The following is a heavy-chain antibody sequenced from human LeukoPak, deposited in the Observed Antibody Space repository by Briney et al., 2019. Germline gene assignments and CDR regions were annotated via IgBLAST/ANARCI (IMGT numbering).Heavy chain of an antibody. J-gene: IGHJ3*02. Sequence: GASGKVSCKASGYTFTSYGISWVRQAPGQGLEWMGWISAYNGNTNYAQKLQGRVTMTTDTSTSTAYMELRSLRSDDTAVYYCASGRRGYYYDSSGDAFDIWGQGTMVTVSS. CDR3: ASGRRGYYYDSSGDAFDI. CDR1: GYTFTSYG. D-gene: IGHD3-22*01. V-gene: IGHV1-18*01. CDR2: ISAYNGNT.